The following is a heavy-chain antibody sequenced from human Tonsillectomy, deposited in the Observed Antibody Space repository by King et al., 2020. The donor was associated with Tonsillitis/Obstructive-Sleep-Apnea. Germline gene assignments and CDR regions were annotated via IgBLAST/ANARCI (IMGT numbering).Heavy chain of an antibody. Sequence: VQLVESGGGLVQPGGSLRLSCAASGFTFSSFAMNLVRQAPGKGLEWVSAISGSGGSTYYADSVKGRFTIYRDNPKNTLYLQINSLRAEDTAVYYGAKNYSSGSTGFDYWGQGTLFTVSS. CDR3: AKNYSSGSTGFDY. J-gene: IGHJ4*02. V-gene: IGHV3-23*04. CDR1: GFTFSSFA. CDR2: ISGSGGST. D-gene: IGHD6-19*01.